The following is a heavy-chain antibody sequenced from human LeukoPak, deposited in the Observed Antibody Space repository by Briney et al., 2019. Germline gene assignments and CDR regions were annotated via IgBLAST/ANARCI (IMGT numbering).Heavy chain of an antibody. V-gene: IGHV3-23*01. CDR3: AKEGPRGSGSYYEREDFEY. Sequence: GGSLRLSGAASGFTFSSYAMSWVRQAPGKGLEWVSAISGSGGSTYYADSVKGRFTISRDNSKNTLYLQMNSLRAEDTAVYYCAKEGPRGSGSYYEREDFEYWGQGTLVTVSS. D-gene: IGHD1-26*01. CDR2: ISGSGGST. CDR1: GFTFSSYA. J-gene: IGHJ4*02.